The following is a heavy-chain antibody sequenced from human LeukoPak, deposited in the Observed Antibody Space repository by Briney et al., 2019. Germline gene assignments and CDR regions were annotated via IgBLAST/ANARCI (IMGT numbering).Heavy chain of an antibody. V-gene: IGHV3-23*01. J-gene: IGHJ6*02. Sequence: GGSLRLSCAASGFTFSSYAMSWVRQAPGKGLEWVSAISGSGGSTYYADSVKGRFTISRDNSKNTLYLQMSSLRAEDTAVYYCAKSFQSGYSYGYYYYYGMDVWGQGTAVTVSS. CDR1: GFTFSSYA. CDR3: AKSFQSGYSYGYYYYYGMDV. D-gene: IGHD5-18*01. CDR2: ISGSGGST.